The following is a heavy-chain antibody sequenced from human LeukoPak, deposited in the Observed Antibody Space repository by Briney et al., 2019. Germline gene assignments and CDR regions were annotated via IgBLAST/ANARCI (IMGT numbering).Heavy chain of an antibody. CDR3: ARIKGVYGSGSYYSYFDY. J-gene: IGHJ4*02. V-gene: IGHV4-59*01. CDR1: GGSISSYY. D-gene: IGHD3-10*01. Sequence: SETLSLTCTVSGGSISSYYWSWIRQPPGKGLEWIGYIYYSGSTNYNPSLKSRVTISVDTSKNQFSLKLSSVTAADTAVYYCARIKGVYGSGSYYSYFDYWGQGTLVTVSS. CDR2: IYYSGST.